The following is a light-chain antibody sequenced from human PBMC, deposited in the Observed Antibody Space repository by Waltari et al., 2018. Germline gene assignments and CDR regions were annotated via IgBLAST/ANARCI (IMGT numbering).Light chain of an antibody. CDR2: DTS. CDR1: QRVGRS. J-gene: IGKJ1*01. V-gene: IGKV3-20*01. Sequence: EIVLTQPPGTLSLSPGERATLACRASQRVGRSLAWYQQKPGQAPRLLIYDTSRRAPGLPDRFSGSGSGTDFSLTISRLEPEDFAVYYCQHYLRLPATFGQGTKVEI. CDR3: QHYLRLPAT.